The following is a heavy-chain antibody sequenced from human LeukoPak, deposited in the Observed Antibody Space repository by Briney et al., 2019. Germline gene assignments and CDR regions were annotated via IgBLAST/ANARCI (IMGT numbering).Heavy chain of an antibody. CDR1: GGSITSYY. CDR3: ASPYSSRGYFQH. Sequence: SETLSLTCTASGGSITSYYWSWIRQPPGKGLEWIGYIYYSGSTDYNPSLKSRVTISVDTSKNQFSLKLNSVTAADTAVYYCASPYSSRGYFQHWGQGTLVTVSS. CDR2: IYYSGST. V-gene: IGHV4-59*01. D-gene: IGHD6-13*01. J-gene: IGHJ1*01.